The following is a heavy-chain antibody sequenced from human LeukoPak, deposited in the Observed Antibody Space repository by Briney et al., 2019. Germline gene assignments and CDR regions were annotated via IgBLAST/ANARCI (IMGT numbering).Heavy chain of an antibody. CDR1: GYTFTSYG. CDR3: ARVFSPSSYYYDSSGYYYFDY. D-gene: IGHD3-22*01. CDR2: INAYNGNT. Sequence: ASVKVSCKASGYTFTSYGISWVRQAPGQGLEWMGWINAYNGNTNYAQKLQGRVTMTTDTSTSTAYMELRSLRSDDTAVYYCARVFSPSSYYYDSSGYYYFDYWGQGTLVTVSS. V-gene: IGHV1-18*01. J-gene: IGHJ4*02.